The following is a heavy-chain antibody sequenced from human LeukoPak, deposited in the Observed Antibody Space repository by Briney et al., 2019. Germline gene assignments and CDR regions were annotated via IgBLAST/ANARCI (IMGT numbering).Heavy chain of an antibody. Sequence: SETLSLTRTVSGGSISLYYWNWIRQPAGRGLEWIGRIFTSGITNYNPSLKSRVTMSVEKSKSQFSLALSSVTAADTAVYYCAREISGTNYNPLGYMDVWGKGTAVTVSS. CDR1: GGSISLYY. V-gene: IGHV4-4*07. CDR3: AREISGTNYNPLGYMDV. D-gene: IGHD3-10*01. J-gene: IGHJ6*03. CDR2: IFTSGIT.